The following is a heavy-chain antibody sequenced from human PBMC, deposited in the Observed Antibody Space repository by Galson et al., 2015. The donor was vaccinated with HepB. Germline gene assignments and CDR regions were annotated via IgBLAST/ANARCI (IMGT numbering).Heavy chain of an antibody. Sequence: SLRLSCAPSGFTFSNFAMSWVRQAPGKGLEWASTISADTLRKFYSDSVKGRFTISRDNSKNTLYLQMNSLRAEDRDLYFCARFFSGRYRLAFDSWCQESRVTVSS. J-gene: IGHJ4*02. V-gene: IGHV3-23*01. CDR1: GFTFSNFA. D-gene: IGHD1-26*01. CDR3: ARFFSGRYRLAFDS. CDR2: ISADTLRK.